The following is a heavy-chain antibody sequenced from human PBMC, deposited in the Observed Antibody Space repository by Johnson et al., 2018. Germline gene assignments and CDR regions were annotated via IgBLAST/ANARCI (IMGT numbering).Heavy chain of an antibody. V-gene: IGHV1-46*01. CDR1: GYTFTSYH. Sequence: QVQLVQSGAEVKRPGASVKISCKASGYTFTSYHMFWVRQAPGQGLEWMWVINPIVDTKSYAQKFQGRLTVTRDTSTSTVYMELSSLTSEDAAVYYCAREVVTGGGYYHGMDVWGQGTTVTVSS. CDR3: AREVVTGGGYYHGMDV. J-gene: IGHJ6*02. CDR2: INPIVDTK. D-gene: IGHD2-2*01.